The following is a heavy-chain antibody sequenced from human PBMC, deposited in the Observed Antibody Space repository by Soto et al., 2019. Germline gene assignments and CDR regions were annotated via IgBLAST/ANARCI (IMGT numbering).Heavy chain of an antibody. J-gene: IGHJ6*02. Sequence: ASVKVSCKASGYTFTSYAMHWVRQAPGQRLEWMGWINAGNGNTKYSQKFQGRVTITRDTSASTAYMELSSLRSEDTAVYYCARTAFYDSSGYYLYYYGMDVWGQGTTVTVSS. D-gene: IGHD3-22*01. V-gene: IGHV1-3*01. CDR2: INAGNGNT. CDR1: GYTFTSYA. CDR3: ARTAFYDSSGYYLYYYGMDV.